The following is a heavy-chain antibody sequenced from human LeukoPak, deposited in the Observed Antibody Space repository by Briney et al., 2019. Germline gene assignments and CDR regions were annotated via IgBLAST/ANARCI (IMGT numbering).Heavy chain of an antibody. V-gene: IGHV3-23*01. CDR1: GFTFSSYA. CDR3: AKVVVPAAIRLYYFDY. Sequence: GGSLRLSCAASGFTFSSYAMSWVRQAPGEGLEWVSAISGSGGSTYYADSVKGRFTISRDNSKNTLYLKMNSLRAEATAVYYCAKVVVPAAIRLYYFDYWGQGTLVTASS. J-gene: IGHJ4*02. D-gene: IGHD2-2*02. CDR2: ISGSGGST.